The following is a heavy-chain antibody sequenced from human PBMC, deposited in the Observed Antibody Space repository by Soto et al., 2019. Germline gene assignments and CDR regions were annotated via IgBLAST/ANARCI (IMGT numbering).Heavy chain of an antibody. D-gene: IGHD4-17*01. CDR1: GFTFSSYA. CDR3: ARTMTTVVTTFDY. CDR2: ISGSGGST. Sequence: GGSLRLSCAASGFTFSSYAMSWVRQAPGKGLEWVSAISGSGGSTYYADSVKGRFTISRDNSKNTLYLQMNSLRAEDTAVHYCARTMTTVVTTFDYWGQGTLVTVSS. J-gene: IGHJ4*02. V-gene: IGHV3-23*01.